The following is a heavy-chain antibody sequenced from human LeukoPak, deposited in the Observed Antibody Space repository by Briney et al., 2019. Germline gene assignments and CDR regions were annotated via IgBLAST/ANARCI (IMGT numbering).Heavy chain of an antibody. D-gene: IGHD6-13*01. CDR3: ARSGQLAFDF. CDR1: GGSISIYY. CDR2: IYYSGST. J-gene: IGHJ4*02. Sequence: SETLSLTCTVSGGSISIYYWSWVRQPPGKGLEWIGSIYYSGSTYYNPSLKSRVTISVDTSKNHFSLRLSSVTAADTAVYFCARSGQLAFDFWGQGTLVTVSS. V-gene: IGHV4-59*05.